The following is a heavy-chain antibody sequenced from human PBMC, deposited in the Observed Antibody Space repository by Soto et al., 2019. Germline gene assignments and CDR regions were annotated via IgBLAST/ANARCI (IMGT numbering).Heavy chain of an antibody. J-gene: IGHJ4*02. CDR3: ATSEGGDGYSFDY. V-gene: IGHV1-69*13. Sequence: SVKVSCKASGVTFNRQDMRWVRQAPGQGLEWMGGIIPMFGTPHYAEKFQDRVTITADESTGTAYLELSSLTSEDTAVYYCATSEGGDGYSFDYWGPGTLVTVSS. D-gene: IGHD3-16*01. CDR1: GVTFNRQD. CDR2: IIPMFGTP.